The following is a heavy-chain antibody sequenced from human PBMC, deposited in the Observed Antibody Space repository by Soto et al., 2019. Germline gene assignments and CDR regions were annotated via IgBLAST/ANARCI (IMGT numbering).Heavy chain of an antibody. CDR2: ILYDGRVK. Sequence: QVQLVESGGGVVQPGRSLRLSCAASGLTFSGYDMTWVRQAPGRGLEWVALILYDGRVKYLADSVKGRFTISRDNSKNTLYLQMNSLRVEDTALYYCTNGADCRGWSCRYDHFYDYWGRGTLVTVSS. J-gene: IGHJ4*02. D-gene: IGHD2-15*01. V-gene: IGHV3-30*18. CDR3: TNGADCRGWSCRYDHFYDY. CDR1: GLTFSGYD.